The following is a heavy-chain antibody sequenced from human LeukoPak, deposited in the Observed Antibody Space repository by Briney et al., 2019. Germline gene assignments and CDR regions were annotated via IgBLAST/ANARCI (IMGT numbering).Heavy chain of an antibody. J-gene: IGHJ4*02. V-gene: IGHV3-30*03. CDR2: ISYDGNDK. Sequence: GGSLRLSCAASGFSFSTYGMHWVRQAPGKGLEWVAVISYDGNDKHYVDSVKGRFTVSRDNSKNTVYLQMNSLRAEDTAVYYCARGSSPFDYWGQGTLVTVSS. D-gene: IGHD6-13*01. CDR3: ARGSSPFDY. CDR1: GFSFSTYG.